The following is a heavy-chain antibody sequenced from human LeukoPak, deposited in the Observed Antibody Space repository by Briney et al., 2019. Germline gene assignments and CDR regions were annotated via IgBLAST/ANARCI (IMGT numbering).Heavy chain of an antibody. CDR2: IYSGGST. CDR3: ARETTVTRDAFDI. CDR1: GFTVSSNY. Sequence: GGSLRLSCAASGFTVSSNYMSWVRQAPGKGLEWVSVIYSGGSTYYADSVKGRLTISRDNSKNTLYLQMNSLRAEDTAVYYCARETTVTRDAFDIWGQGTMVTVSS. D-gene: IGHD4-17*01. J-gene: IGHJ3*02. V-gene: IGHV3-53*01.